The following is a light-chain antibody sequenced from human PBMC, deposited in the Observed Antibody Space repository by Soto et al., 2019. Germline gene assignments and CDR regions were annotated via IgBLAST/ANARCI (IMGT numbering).Light chain of an antibody. CDR3: GTWDSSLSAGV. CDR1: SSNIGSNY. J-gene: IGLJ2*01. CDR2: DDN. V-gene: IGLV1-51*01. Sequence: QSVLTQPPSVSAAPGQKVTISCSGSSSNIGSNYVSWYQQLPGTAPKLLIYDDNKRPSGIPDRFSGSKSGTSATLGITGLQTGDEADHYCGTWDSSLSAGVFGGGTKLTVL.